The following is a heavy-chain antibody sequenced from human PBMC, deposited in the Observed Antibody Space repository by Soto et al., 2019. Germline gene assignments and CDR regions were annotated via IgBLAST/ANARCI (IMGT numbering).Heavy chain of an antibody. CDR2: FSFYGRRDNT. V-gene: IGHV3-23*01. Sequence: EVQLLESGGGLVQPGGSLRLSCVGSGFTFSSYDMTWVRQAPGKGLEWVSSFSFYGRRDNTYYADSVKGRFTISRDNSRNTVNLQMDNLRVQDTAVYYCAKSLYNDNGAPNDHWGQGTLVTVSS. CDR3: AKSLYNDNGAPNDH. CDR1: GFTFSSYD. J-gene: IGHJ4*02. D-gene: IGHD1-1*01.